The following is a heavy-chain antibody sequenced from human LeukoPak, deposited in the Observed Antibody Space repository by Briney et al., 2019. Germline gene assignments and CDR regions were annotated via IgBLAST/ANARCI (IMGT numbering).Heavy chain of an antibody. V-gene: IGHV3-7*03. CDR1: GFTVSSNY. D-gene: IGHD5-12*01. CDR2: IKQDGSEK. Sequence: GGSLRLSCAASGFTVSSNYMSWVRQAPGKGLEWVANIKQDGSEKYYVDSLKGRFTISRDNAKNSLYLQINSLRADDTAIYYCARDSGRFYIDYWGQGTLVTVSS. CDR3: ARDSGRFYIDY. J-gene: IGHJ4*02.